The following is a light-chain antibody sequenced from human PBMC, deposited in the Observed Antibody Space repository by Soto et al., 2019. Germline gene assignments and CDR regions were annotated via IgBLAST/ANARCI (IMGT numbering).Light chain of an antibody. V-gene: IGLV2-14*01. J-gene: IGLJ2*01. CDR3: SSYTGSNTPVV. Sequence: QSVLTQPASVSGSPGQSITISCTGTSSDVGGYNYDSWYQQHPGKAPNLIIFDVSNRPSGVSNRFSGSKSGNSASLTISGLQADDEADYYCSSYTGSNTPVVFGGGTKVTVL. CDR2: DVS. CDR1: SSDVGGYNY.